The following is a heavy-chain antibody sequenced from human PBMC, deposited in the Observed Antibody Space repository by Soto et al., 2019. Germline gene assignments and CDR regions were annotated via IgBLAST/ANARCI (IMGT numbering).Heavy chain of an antibody. D-gene: IGHD2-15*01. CDR3: ARTPHIVVVVAARLYNWFDP. V-gene: IGHV4-34*01. CDR1: GGSFSGYY. J-gene: IGHJ5*02. CDR2: INHSGST. Sequence: SETLSLTCAVYGGSFSGYYWSWIRQLPGKGLEWIGEINHSGSTNYNPSLKSRVTISVDTSKNQFSLKLSSVTAADTAVYYCARTPHIVVVVAARLYNWFDPWGQGTLVTVSS.